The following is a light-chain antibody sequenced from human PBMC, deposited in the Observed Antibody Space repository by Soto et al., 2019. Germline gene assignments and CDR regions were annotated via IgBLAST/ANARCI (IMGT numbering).Light chain of an antibody. Sequence: QSVLTQPPSASGSPGQSVAISCTGTSSDVGGNNYVSWYQQHPGKAPKLMVHEVTKRPSGVPDRFSGSKSGNTASLTVSGLQAEDEADYYCSSYAGSNNVIFGGGTKLTVL. V-gene: IGLV2-8*01. CDR1: SSDVGGNNY. CDR3: SSYAGSNNVI. J-gene: IGLJ2*01. CDR2: EVT.